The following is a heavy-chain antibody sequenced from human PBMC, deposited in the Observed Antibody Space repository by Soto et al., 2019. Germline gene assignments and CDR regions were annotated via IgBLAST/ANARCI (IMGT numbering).Heavy chain of an antibody. CDR1: GGSFSGYY. V-gene: IGHV4-34*01. D-gene: IGHD1-20*01. J-gene: IGHJ2*01. CDR2: INHSGST. CDR3: ARGGNNSHYWYFDL. Sequence: SETLSLTCAVYGGSFSGYYWSWIRQPPGKGLEWIGEINHSGSTNYNPSLKSRVTISVDTSKNQFSLKLSSVTAADTAVYYCARGGNNSHYWYFDLWGRGTLVTV.